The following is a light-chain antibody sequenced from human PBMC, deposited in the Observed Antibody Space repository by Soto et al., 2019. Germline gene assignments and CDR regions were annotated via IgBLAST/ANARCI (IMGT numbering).Light chain of an antibody. V-gene: IGKV4-1*01. J-gene: IGKJ4*01. CDR1: QSVFRSSNNKNY. Sequence: DIVMTQSPDSLAVSLGERATINCKSSQSVFRSSNNKNYLAWYQQKSGQPPKRLIYWASTRGSGVPDRFSGSESGTDFTLTISSLQAEDVADYYCQKHQNTPISSGGGNKVEIK. CDR3: QKHQNTPIS. CDR2: WAS.